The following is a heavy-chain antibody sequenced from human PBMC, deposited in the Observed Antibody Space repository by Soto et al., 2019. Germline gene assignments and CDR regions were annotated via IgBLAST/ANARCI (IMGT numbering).Heavy chain of an antibody. CDR1: GFTFSSYG. V-gene: IGHV3-30*18. D-gene: IGHD2-8*02. CDR3: AKNTGGLDY. CDR2: ISYDGSNK. J-gene: IGHJ4*02. Sequence: PGGSLRLSCAASGFTFSSYGMHWGRQAPGKGLEWVAVISYDGSNKYYADSVKGRFTISRDNSKNTLYLQMNSLRAEDTAVYYCAKNTGGLDYWGQGTLVTVSS.